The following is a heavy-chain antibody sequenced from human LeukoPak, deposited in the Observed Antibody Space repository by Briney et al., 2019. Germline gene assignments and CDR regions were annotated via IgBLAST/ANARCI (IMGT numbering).Heavy chain of an antibody. J-gene: IGHJ5*01. Sequence: GGSLRLSCVASGITFSNYAVSWVRQAPEKGLDWVSVISGSAHKIRYADSVKGRFTIFRDNAKSSLYLQMNSLRVEDTAVYYCATGGSEYRSDWFDSWGQGTLVNVAS. V-gene: IGHV3-23*01. CDR1: GITFSNYA. CDR2: ISGSAHKI. CDR3: ATGGSEYRSDWFDS. D-gene: IGHD5-18*01.